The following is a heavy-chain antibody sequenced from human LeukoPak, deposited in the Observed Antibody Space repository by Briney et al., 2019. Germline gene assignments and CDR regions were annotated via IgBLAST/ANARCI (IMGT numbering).Heavy chain of an antibody. CDR3: ARRCSSTSCYFDY. J-gene: IGHJ4*02. CDR1: GGSISSRSYY. CDR2: ISYSGST. Sequence: SETLSLTCTVSGGSISSRSYYWGWIRQPPGKGLEWIGSISYSGSTYYNPSLKSRGTISADTSKNQFSLKLSSVTAADTAVYYCARRCSSTSCYFDYWGQGTLATVSS. V-gene: IGHV4-39*01. D-gene: IGHD2-2*01.